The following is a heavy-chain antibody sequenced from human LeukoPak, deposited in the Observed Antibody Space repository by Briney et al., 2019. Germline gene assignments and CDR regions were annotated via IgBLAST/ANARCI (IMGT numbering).Heavy chain of an antibody. CDR3: ARDPLHSGHEEKDFGRKETRVSVF. CDR1: GYTFTGYY. D-gene: IGHD5-12*01. CDR2: INPNSDGT. V-gene: IGHV1-2*02. J-gene: IGHJ6*01. Sequence: GASVKVSCKASGYTFTGYYMHWVRQAPGQGLEWMGWINPNSDGTNYAQTLQGSVTMTTDTSISTAYMELSTLRSHDTAVYYCARDPLHSGHEEKDFGRKETRVSVFWG.